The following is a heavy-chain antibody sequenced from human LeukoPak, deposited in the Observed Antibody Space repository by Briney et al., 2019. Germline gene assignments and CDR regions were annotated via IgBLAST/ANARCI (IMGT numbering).Heavy chain of an antibody. Sequence: PGGSLRLSCAASGSTFYDYAMHWVRQPPGKSLEWVSLISGDGGSTYYADSVKGRFTVSRDNSKNSLYLQMNSLRTEDTALYYCAKDISRNFVVVPAADYWGQGTLVTVSS. CDR3: AKDISRNFVVVPAADY. J-gene: IGHJ4*02. CDR1: GSTFYDYA. CDR2: ISGDGGST. V-gene: IGHV3-43*02. D-gene: IGHD2-2*01.